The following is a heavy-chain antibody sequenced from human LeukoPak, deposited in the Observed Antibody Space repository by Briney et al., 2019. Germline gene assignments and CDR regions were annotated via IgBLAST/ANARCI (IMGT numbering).Heavy chain of an antibody. V-gene: IGHV3-7*01. CDR2: IKQDGSEK. D-gene: IGHD6-13*01. CDR1: GFIFSSYW. Sequence: WGSLRLSCAASGFIFSSYWMSWVRQAPGKGLEWVANIKQDGSEKYYVDSVKGRFTISRDNAKNSLYLQMNSLRAEDTAVYYCARQSGYSSSWYYGYWGQGTLVTVSS. J-gene: IGHJ4*02. CDR3: ARQSGYSSSWYYGY.